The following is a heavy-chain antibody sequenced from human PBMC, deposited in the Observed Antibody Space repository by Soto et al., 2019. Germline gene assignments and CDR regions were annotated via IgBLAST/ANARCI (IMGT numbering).Heavy chain of an antibody. J-gene: IGHJ5*02. Sequence: ASVKVSCKASGGTFSSYTISWVRQAPGQGLEWMGRIIPILGIANYAQKFQGRVTITADKSTSTAYMELSSLRSEDTAVYYCASGSTMVRGVIHPYPNWFDPWGQGTLVTVSS. D-gene: IGHD3-10*01. CDR1: GGTFSSYT. CDR2: IIPILGIA. V-gene: IGHV1-69*02. CDR3: ASGSTMVRGVIHPYPNWFDP.